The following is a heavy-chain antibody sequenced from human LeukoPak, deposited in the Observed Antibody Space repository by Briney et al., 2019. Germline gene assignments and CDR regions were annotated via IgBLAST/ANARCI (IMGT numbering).Heavy chain of an antibody. CDR1: GYTFTSYD. Sequence: ASVKVSCKASGYTFTSYDINWVRQATGQGLEWMGWMNPNSGNTGYAQKFQGRVTMTRNTSISTAYTELSSLRSEDTAVYYCARGAPISYYYDSSGYYYYWGQGTLVTVSS. CDR2: MNPNSGNT. V-gene: IGHV1-8*01. J-gene: IGHJ4*02. D-gene: IGHD3-22*01. CDR3: ARGAPISYYYDSSGYYYY.